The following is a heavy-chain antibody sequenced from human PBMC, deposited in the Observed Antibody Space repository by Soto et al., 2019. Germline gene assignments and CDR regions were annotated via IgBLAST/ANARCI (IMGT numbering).Heavy chain of an antibody. D-gene: IGHD5-18*01. CDR3: ARTHTAMVLGFYFDY. CDR2: INHSGST. J-gene: IGHJ4*02. Sequence: SETLSLTCAVYGGSFSGYYWSWIRQPPGKGLEWIGEINHSGSTNYNPSLKSRVTISVDTSKNQFSLKLSSVTAADTAVYYCARTHTAMVLGFYFDYWGQGTLVTVSS. CDR1: GGSFSGYY. V-gene: IGHV4-34*01.